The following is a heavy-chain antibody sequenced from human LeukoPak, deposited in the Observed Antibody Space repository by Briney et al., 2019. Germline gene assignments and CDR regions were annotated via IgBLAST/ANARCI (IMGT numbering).Heavy chain of an antibody. Sequence: PGGSLRLSCAASGFTFSNAWMSWVRQAPGKGLEWVGRIKSKTDGGTTDYAAPVKGRFTISRDDSKNTLYLQMNSLKTEDTAVYYCTTEAPAYCGGDCYGDAFDIWGQGTMVTVSS. CDR2: IKSKTDGGTT. D-gene: IGHD2-21*02. V-gene: IGHV3-15*01. CDR3: TTEAPAYCGGDCYGDAFDI. CDR1: GFTFSNAW. J-gene: IGHJ3*02.